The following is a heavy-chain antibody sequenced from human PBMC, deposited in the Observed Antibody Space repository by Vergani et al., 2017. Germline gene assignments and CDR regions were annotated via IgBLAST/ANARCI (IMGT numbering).Heavy chain of an antibody. CDR2: ISISSSYI. CDR1: GFTFSSYS. J-gene: IGHJ4*02. Sequence: EVQLVESGGGLVKPGGSLRLSCAASGFTFSSYSMNWVRQAPGKGLEWVSSISISSSYIYYADSVKGRFTISRDNAKNSLYLQMNSLRAEDTAVYYCARESWDYDSSGYTDYYFDYWGQGTLVTVSS. CDR3: ARESWDYDSSGYTDYYFDY. D-gene: IGHD3-22*01. V-gene: IGHV3-21*01.